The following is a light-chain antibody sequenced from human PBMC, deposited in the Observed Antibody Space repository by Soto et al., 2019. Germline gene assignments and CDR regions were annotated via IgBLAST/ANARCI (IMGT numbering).Light chain of an antibody. J-gene: IGLJ1*01. CDR2: ANR. CDR1: SSNIGADYE. CDR3: QSYDSSLSAYV. Sequence: QSVLTQPPSVSGAPGQSVTISCTGSSSNIGADYEVHWYQQLPGTAPRHLFYANRNRPSGVPDRFSGAQSGTSASLAITGLQAEDEADYYCQSYDSSLSAYVFGSGTKVTVL. V-gene: IGLV1-40*01.